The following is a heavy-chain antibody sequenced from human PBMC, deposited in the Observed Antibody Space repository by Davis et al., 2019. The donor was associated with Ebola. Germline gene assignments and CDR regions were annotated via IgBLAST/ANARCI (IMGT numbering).Heavy chain of an antibody. J-gene: IGHJ4*02. CDR1: GYTFTGYY. V-gene: IGHV1-2*04. CDR3: ARAPTWSQINYYCFDY. Sequence: ASVKVSCKASGYTFTGYYMHWVRQAPGQGLEWMGWINPNSGGTNYAQKFQGWVTMTRDTSISTAYMELSRLRSEDTAVYYCARAPTWSQINYYCFDYWGQGTLVTASS. CDR2: INPNSGGT. D-gene: IGHD3-10*01.